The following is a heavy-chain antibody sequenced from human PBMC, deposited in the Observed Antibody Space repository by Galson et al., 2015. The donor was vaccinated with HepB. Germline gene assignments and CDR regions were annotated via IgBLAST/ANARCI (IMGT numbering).Heavy chain of an antibody. Sequence: SLRLSCAASGFTFSNYNMNWVRQAPGKGLEWVSYISRSSSTIYYADSVKGRFTISRDNAKNSLYLQMNSLRAEDTAVYYCARDASAQWLDYWGQGTLVTVSS. CDR3: ARDASAQWLDY. CDR1: GFTFSNYN. CDR2: ISRSSSTI. J-gene: IGHJ4*02. V-gene: IGHV3-48*01. D-gene: IGHD6-19*01.